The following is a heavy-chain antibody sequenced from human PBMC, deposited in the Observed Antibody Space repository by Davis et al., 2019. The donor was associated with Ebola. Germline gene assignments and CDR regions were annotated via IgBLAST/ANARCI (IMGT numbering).Heavy chain of an antibody. CDR1: GFTFSSYW. J-gene: IGHJ6*03. V-gene: IGHV3-7*01. Sequence: PGGSLRLSCAASGFTFSSYWMSWVRQAPGKGLEWVANINEDGSEKYYADSVKGRFTISRDNSKNTLYLQMNSLRAEDTAVYYCAKGPLEEYQLLSYYCMDVWGKGTTVTVSS. CDR2: INEDGSEK. D-gene: IGHD2-2*01. CDR3: AKGPLEEYQLLSYYCMDV.